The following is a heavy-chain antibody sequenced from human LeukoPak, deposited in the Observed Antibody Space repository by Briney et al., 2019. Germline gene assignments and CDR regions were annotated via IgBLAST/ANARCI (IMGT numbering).Heavy chain of an antibody. D-gene: IGHD6-19*01. V-gene: IGHV3-13*01. CDR2: IGTAGDT. Sequence: GGSLRLSCAASGFTFSSYDMHWVRQATGKGLEWVSAIGTAGDTYYPGSLKGRFTISRENAKNSLYLQMNSLRAGDTGVYYCARAPSGGIAVGQDWYFDLWGGSTRVSVST. CDR1: GFTFSSYD. J-gene: IGHJ2*01. CDR3: ARAPSGGIAVGQDWYFDL.